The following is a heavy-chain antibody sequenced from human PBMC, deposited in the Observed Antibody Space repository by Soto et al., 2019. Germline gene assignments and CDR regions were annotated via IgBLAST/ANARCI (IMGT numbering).Heavy chain of an antibody. CDR2: VYVDGTA. D-gene: IGHD5-12*01. V-gene: IGHV3-53*01. Sequence: EVQLVESGGGLIQLGGSLRLSCAASGLIVSNNYMTWVRQAPGKGLEWVAVVYVDGTANYADSVKGRFSISRDNSKNTVYLQMSTLRVEDTAMYYCAREEIVADAFDIWGQGTMVTISS. CDR1: GLIVSNNY. J-gene: IGHJ3*02. CDR3: AREEIVADAFDI.